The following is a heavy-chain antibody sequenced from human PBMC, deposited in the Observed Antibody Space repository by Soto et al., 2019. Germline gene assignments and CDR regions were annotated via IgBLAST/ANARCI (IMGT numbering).Heavy chain of an antibody. Sequence: EVRLVESGGGLVRPGGSLRLSCAGSGFTLSSHAMNWVRQAPGKGLEWVSSIDASGTHIFYADSVQGRFIISRDNAKNSLYLQMTRLRVEDTATYYCARFTIYPDYWGQGTLVTVSS. CDR3: ARFTIYPDY. CDR1: GFTLSSHA. V-gene: IGHV3-21*01. D-gene: IGHD3-3*01. J-gene: IGHJ4*02. CDR2: IDASGTHI.